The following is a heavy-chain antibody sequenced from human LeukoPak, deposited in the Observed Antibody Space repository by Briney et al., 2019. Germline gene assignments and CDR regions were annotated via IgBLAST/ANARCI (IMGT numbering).Heavy chain of an antibody. J-gene: IGHJ4*02. V-gene: IGHV1-46*01. CDR1: GGTFTSYA. CDR3: ARASGYDSSGYYHY. Sequence: ASVKVSCKVSGGTFTSYAISWIRQAPGRGLEWMGIINPSRGTTSYAQKFQGRVTMTRDTSTSTVYMELSSLRSEDTAVYYCARASGYDSSGYYHYWGQGTLVTVSS. CDR2: INPSRGTT. D-gene: IGHD3-22*01.